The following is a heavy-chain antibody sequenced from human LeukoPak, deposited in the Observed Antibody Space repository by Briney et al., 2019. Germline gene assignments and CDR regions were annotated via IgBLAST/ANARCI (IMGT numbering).Heavy chain of an antibody. CDR3: SKPPYCGSNCYFNFDY. V-gene: IGHV1-2*02. J-gene: IGHJ4*02. CDR1: GYTFATYF. CDR2: IKPNSGVT. D-gene: IGHD2-21*02. Sequence: ASVKVSCKTSGYTFATYFMHWVRQAPGQGLEWMGYIKPNSGVTNYAQKFRGRVTMTWDTSISTAYIELSGLTSDDTAIYYCSKPPYCGSNCYFNFDYWGQGNLVTGSS.